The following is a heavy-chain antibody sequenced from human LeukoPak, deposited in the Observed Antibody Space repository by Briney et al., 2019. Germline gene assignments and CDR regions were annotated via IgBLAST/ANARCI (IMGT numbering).Heavy chain of an antibody. CDR3: ARDWWNGLDY. CDR1: GGSISSGGYY. CDR2: IYYSGST. J-gene: IGHJ4*02. Sequence: PSETRSLTCTVSGGSISSGGYYWSWIRQHPGKGLEWIGYIYYSGSTYYNPSLKSRVTISVDTSKNQFSLKLSSVTAADTAVYYCARDWWNGLDYWGQGTLVSVSS. D-gene: IGHD1-1*01. V-gene: IGHV4-31*03.